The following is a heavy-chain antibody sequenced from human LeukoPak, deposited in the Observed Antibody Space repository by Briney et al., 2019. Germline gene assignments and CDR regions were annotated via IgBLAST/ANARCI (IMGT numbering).Heavy chain of an antibody. V-gene: IGHV4-34*01. D-gene: IGHD1-1*01. Sequence: SETLSLTCAVYGGSFSGYYWSWIRQPPGKGLEWIGEINHSGSTNYNPSLKSRVTISVDTSKNQFSLKLSSVTAADTAVYYCARGRWKGWFDPWGQGTLVTVSS. J-gene: IGHJ5*02. CDR2: INHSGST. CDR1: GGSFSGYY. CDR3: ARGRWKGWFDP.